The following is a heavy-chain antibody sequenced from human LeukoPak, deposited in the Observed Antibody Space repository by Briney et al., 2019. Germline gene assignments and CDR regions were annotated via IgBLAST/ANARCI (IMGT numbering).Heavy chain of an antibody. CDR3: ARLKRVFAGYLWYFDL. Sequence: PSETLSLTCTVSGGSISSYYWSWIRQPPGKGLEWIGYIYYSGSTNYNPSLKSRVTISVDTSKNQFSLKLSSVTAADTAVYYCARLKRVFAGYLWYFDLWGRGTLVTVSS. CDR2: IYYSGST. CDR1: GGSISSYY. V-gene: IGHV4-59*01. D-gene: IGHD3-9*01. J-gene: IGHJ2*01.